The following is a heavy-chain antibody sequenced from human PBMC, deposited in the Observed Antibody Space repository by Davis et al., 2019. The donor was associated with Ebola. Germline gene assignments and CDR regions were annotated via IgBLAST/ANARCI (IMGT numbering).Heavy chain of an antibody. CDR3: GGGAAAGTASIYYYYGMAV. D-gene: IGHD6-13*01. J-gene: IGHJ6*02. CDR2: IRGSGDNA. CDR1: GFTFTTSA. Sequence: PGGSLRPSCAASGFTFTTSATNWVRQAPGRGLEWVSGIRGSGDNAYYADSVKGRFTMSRDNSKSTLSLQMNSLRAEDSAVYYCGGGAAAGTASIYYYYGMAVWGQGTTVTVSS. V-gene: IGHV3-23*01.